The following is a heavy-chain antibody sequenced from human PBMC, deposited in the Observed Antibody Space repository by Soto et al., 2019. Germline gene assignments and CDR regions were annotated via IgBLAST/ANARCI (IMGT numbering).Heavy chain of an antibody. CDR3: VVWFGEDYYGMDV. D-gene: IGHD3-10*01. CDR2: IXXSXXX. CDR1: GGSISSSNW. V-gene: IGHV4-4*02. Sequence: SETLSLTCAVSGGSISSSNWWSWVRQPPXKGVXWIXXIXXSXXXXXNXXLKSRVTISVVRSKNQFSLKLSSVTAAETAVYYCVVWFGEDYYGMDVWGQGTTVTVSS. J-gene: IGHJ6*02.